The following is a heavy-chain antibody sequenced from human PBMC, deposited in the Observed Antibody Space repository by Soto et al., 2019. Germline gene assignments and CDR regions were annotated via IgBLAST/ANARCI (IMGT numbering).Heavy chain of an antibody. D-gene: IGHD6-13*01. CDR2: ISAYNGNT. Sequence: ASVKVSCKASGYTFTSYGISWVRQAPGQGLEWMGWISAYNGNTNYAQKLQGRVTMTTDISTSTAYMELRSLRSDDTAVYYCARDRADGWAQQLVPIPYWGQGTLVTVSS. CDR3: ARDRADGWAQQLVPIPY. V-gene: IGHV1-18*01. J-gene: IGHJ4*02. CDR1: GYTFTSYG.